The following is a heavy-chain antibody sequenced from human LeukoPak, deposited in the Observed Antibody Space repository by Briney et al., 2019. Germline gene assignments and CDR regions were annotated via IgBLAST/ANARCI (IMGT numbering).Heavy chain of an antibody. CDR2: ISYDGSTS. V-gene: IGHV3-30-3*01. CDR1: GFTFSSIA. D-gene: IGHD1-1*01. Sequence: GSLRLSCAASGFTFSSIAMHWVRQAPGKGLEWVAVISYDGSTSYYADSVKGRFTISRDNSQNTVFLQMNSLRVEDTAVYYCAKVDYWSPENYFDSWGQGTLVTVSS. CDR3: AKVDYWSPENYFDS. J-gene: IGHJ4*02.